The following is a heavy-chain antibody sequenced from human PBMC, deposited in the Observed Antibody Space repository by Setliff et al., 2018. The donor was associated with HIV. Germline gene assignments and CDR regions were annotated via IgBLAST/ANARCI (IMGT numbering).Heavy chain of an antibody. J-gene: IGHJ4*02. V-gene: IGHV1-2*02. CDR1: GYTFTGYY. Sequence: ASVKVSCKTSGYTFTGYYVHWVRQAPGQGLEWMGWINPNNGDTNYAQKFQGRVTMTRDTSITTAYMELSRVRSDDTAVYYCASYDILTGYYGHYFDYWGQGTLVTVSS. CDR2: INPNNGDT. CDR3: ASYDILTGYYGHYFDY. D-gene: IGHD3-9*01.